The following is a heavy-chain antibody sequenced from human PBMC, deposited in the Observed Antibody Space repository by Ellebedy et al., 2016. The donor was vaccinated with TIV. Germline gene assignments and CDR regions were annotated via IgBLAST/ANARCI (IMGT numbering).Heavy chain of an antibody. CDR1: GGSFSGYY. V-gene: IGHV4-59*10. CDR2: IYTSGST. CDR3: ARWSAAPNWFDP. J-gene: IGHJ5*02. Sequence: SETLSLXCAVYGGSFSGYYWSWIRQPAGKGLEWIGRIYTSGSTNYNPSLKSRVTMSVDTSKNQFSLKLSSVTAADTAVYYCARWSAAPNWFDPWGQGTLVTVSS.